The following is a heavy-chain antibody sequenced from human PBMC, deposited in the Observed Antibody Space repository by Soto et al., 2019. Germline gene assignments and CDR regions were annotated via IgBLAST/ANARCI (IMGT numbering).Heavy chain of an antibody. Sequence: GASVKVSCKASGYTFTSYYMHWVRQAPGQGLEWMGIINPSGGSTSYAQKFQGRVTMTRDTSTTTVYVEMSSLRAEDTAVYYCARESGGITMIVPYRSMDVCGQRTTVTVCS. CDR1: GYTFTSYY. CDR2: INPSGGST. J-gene: IGHJ6*02. D-gene: IGHD3-22*01. CDR3: ARESGGITMIVPYRSMDV. V-gene: IGHV1-46*01.